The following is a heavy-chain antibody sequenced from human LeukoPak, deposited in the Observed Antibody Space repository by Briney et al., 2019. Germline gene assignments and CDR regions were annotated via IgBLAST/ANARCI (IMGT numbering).Heavy chain of an antibody. CDR3: ARAPKWLFPPNYFDY. V-gene: IGHV4-34*01. J-gene: IGHJ4*02. D-gene: IGHD3-22*01. Sequence: PSETLSLTCAVYGGSFSGYYWSWIRQPPGKGLEWIGKINHSGSTNYNPSLKSRVTISVDTSKNQFSLKLSSVTAADTAVYYCARAPKWLFPPNYFDYWGQGTLVTVSS. CDR2: INHSGST. CDR1: GGSFSGYY.